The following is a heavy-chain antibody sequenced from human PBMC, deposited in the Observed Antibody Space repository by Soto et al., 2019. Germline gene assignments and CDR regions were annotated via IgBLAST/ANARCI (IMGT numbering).Heavy chain of an antibody. CDR1: GYTFTSYY. V-gene: IGHV1-46*03. D-gene: IGHD3-3*01. Sequence: RASVKVSCKASGYTFTSYYMHWVRQAPGQGLEWMGIINPSGGSTSYAQKFQGRVTMTRDTSTSTVYMELSSLRSEDTAVYYCARGNVLRFLEWLQEFDYWGQGTLVTVSS. CDR2: INPSGGST. CDR3: ARGNVLRFLEWLQEFDY. J-gene: IGHJ4*02.